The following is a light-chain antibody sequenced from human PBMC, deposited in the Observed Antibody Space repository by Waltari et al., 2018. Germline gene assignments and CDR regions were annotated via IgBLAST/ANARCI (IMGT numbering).Light chain of an antibody. Sequence: QSALTQPASVSGAPGRSITIPCPGTSRDVGNFNRVSWYQQHPGKAPKLMIYPVSKRPSGVSDRFSGSKSGDMASLTISGLQPEDEAEYFCSSYAGSSKGVFGGGTKVTVL. CDR1: SRDVGNFNR. CDR2: PVS. J-gene: IGLJ2*01. CDR3: SSYAGSSKGV. V-gene: IGLV2-23*02.